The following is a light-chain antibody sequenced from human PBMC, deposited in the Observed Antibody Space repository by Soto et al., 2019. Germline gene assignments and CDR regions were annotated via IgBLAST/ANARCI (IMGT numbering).Light chain of an antibody. V-gene: IGLV2-11*01. CDR2: DVN. CDR3: CSYAGTYAFYV. CDR1: SSDVGGYYY. J-gene: IGLJ1*01. Sequence: QSALTQPRSVSGSPGQSVTISCTGTSSDVGGYYYVSWYQQHPGKAPKLMIYDVNKRPSGVPDRFSASKSGITASLIISGLQAEDEADYYCCSYAGTYAFYVFGTGTKLTVL.